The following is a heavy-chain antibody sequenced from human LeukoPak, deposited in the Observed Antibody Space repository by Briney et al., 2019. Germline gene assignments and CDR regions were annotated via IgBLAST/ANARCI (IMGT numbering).Heavy chain of an antibody. CDR3: ARGPPRGKYYYMDV. V-gene: IGHV3-13*01. Sequence: GGSLRLSCAASGFTFSSLDMHWVRQPTGQGLEWVSTIGTASDTYYPGSVEGRFTLSRDNAKNSLYLQMNSLTVGDTAVYYCARGPPRGKYYYMDVWGKGTTVTVSS. CDR2: IGTASDT. J-gene: IGHJ6*03. D-gene: IGHD1-1*01. CDR1: GFTFSSLD.